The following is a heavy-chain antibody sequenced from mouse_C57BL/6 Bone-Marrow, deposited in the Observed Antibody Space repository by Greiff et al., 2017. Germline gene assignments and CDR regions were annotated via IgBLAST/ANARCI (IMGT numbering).Heavy chain of an antibody. V-gene: IGHV14-4*01. J-gene: IGHJ2*01. CDR3: TTEFFDY. CDR1: GFNIKDDY. Sequence: EVQLQQSGAELVRPGASVKLSCTASGFNIKDDYMHWVKQRPEQGLEWIGWIDPENGDTEYASKCQGNATITEDKPSNTACLQHSSLTSEYTSVYYCTTEFFDYWGQGTTRTVSS. CDR2: IDPENGDT.